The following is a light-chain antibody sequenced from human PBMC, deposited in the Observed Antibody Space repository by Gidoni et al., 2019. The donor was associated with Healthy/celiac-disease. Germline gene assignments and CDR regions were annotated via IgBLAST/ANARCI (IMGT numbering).Light chain of an antibody. CDR3: QQFNSYGVT. CDR1: QGISSA. Sequence: AIQLTQSPSSLSASVGDRVTITCRASQGISSASAWYQQKPGKAPKLLIYDASSLESGVPSRFSGSGSGTDFTLTISSLQPEDFATYYCQQFNSYGVTFGQGTKVEIK. J-gene: IGKJ1*01. CDR2: DAS. V-gene: IGKV1-13*02.